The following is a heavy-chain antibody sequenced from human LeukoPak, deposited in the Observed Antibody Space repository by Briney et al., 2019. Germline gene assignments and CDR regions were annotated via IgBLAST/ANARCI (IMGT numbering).Heavy chain of an antibody. D-gene: IGHD3-10*01. Sequence: GGSLRLSCAASGFTFSSYWMSWVRQAPGKGLEWVANIKQDGSEKYYVDSVKGRFTISRDNAKNSLYLQMNSLRAEDTAVYYCARGEELLWFGELFPLLPDYWGQGTLVTVSS. V-gene: IGHV3-7*04. CDR1: GFTFSSYW. J-gene: IGHJ4*02. CDR2: IKQDGSEK. CDR3: ARGEELLWFGELFPLLPDY.